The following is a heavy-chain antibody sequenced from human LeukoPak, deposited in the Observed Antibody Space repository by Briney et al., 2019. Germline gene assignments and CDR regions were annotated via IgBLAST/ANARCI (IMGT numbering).Heavy chain of an antibody. CDR1: GFTFSSYG. Sequence: GGSLRLSCAASGFTFSSYGMHWVRQAPGKGLEWVAFIRYDGSNKYYADSVKGRFTISRDNSKNTLYLQMNSLRAEDTAVYYCAKDQHQRIVVVIASDYFDYWGQGTLVTVSS. CDR2: IRYDGSNK. CDR3: AKDQHQRIVVVIASDYFDY. J-gene: IGHJ4*02. D-gene: IGHD2-21*01. V-gene: IGHV3-30*02.